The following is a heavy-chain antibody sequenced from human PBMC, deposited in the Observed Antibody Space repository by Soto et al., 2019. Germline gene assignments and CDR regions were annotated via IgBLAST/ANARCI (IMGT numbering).Heavy chain of an antibody. Sequence: EVQLVESGGGLVQPGRSLKLPCAASGFTFHDYAMHWVRQGQGKGLEWVSGITWNSGSIDYADSVKGRFTISRDNAKKSLYLQMNSLRPEDTALYYCAKDIREYSSGWTYFDYWGHGTLVTVSS. D-gene: IGHD6-19*01. CDR2: ITWNSGSI. V-gene: IGHV3-9*01. CDR1: GFTFHDYA. CDR3: AKDIREYSSGWTYFDY. J-gene: IGHJ4*01.